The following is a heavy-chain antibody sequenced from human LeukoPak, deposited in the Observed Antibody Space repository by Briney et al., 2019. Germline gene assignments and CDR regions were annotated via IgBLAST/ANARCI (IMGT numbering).Heavy chain of an antibody. V-gene: IGHV3-74*03. CDR3: TRGYVGIDY. J-gene: IGHJ4*02. CDR2: INSDGSST. Sequence: PGGSLRLSCAASGFTFSSYWMHWVRQGPGRGLVWVSRINSDGSSTMYADSVKGRFTISRDNAKNTLYLQMNSLRAEDTALYYCTRGYVGIDYWGQGTLVTVSS. CDR1: GFTFSSYW. D-gene: IGHD5-12*01.